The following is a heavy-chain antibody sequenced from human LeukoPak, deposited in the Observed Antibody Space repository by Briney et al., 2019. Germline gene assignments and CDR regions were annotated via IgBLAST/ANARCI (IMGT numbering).Heavy chain of an antibody. CDR1: GFTFSSYA. D-gene: IGHD3-22*01. J-gene: IGHJ4*02. CDR3: ARRNHYGSKETDY. Sequence: QAGGSLRLSCAASGFTFSSYAMHWVRQAPGKGLEWVAVISYDGSNKYYADSVKGRFTISRDNSKNTLYLRMSSLRAEDTAVYHCARRNHYGSKETDYWGQGTLVTVSS. V-gene: IGHV3-30*04. CDR2: ISYDGSNK.